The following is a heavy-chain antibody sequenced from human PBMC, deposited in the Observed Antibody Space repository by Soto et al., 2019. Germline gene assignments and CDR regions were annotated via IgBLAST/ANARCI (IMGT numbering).Heavy chain of an antibody. D-gene: IGHD6-19*01. CDR1: GFTFSSYA. J-gene: IGHJ5*02. CDR2: ISGSGGST. Sequence: QPGGSLRLSCAASGFTFSSYAMSWVRQAPGKGLEWVSAISGSGGSTYYADSVKGRFTISRDNSKNTLYLQMNSLRAEDTAVYYCARDMYSSDYFVKWFEPWGQGTLVTVSS. CDR3: ARDMYSSDYFVKWFEP. V-gene: IGHV3-23*01.